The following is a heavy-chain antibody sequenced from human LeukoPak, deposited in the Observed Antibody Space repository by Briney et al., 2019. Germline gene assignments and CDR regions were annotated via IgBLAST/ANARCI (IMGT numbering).Heavy chain of an antibody. J-gene: IGHJ4*02. Sequence: SVKVSCKASGDTFSSYNISWVRQAPGQGLEWMGRIIPNLGIANYAQKFQGRVTITADKSTSTAYMELSSLRSEDTAVYYCARDPRPPGGNLAYWGQGTLVTVSS. D-gene: IGHD2-15*01. CDR3: ARDPRPPGGNLAY. CDR1: GDTFSSYN. V-gene: IGHV1-69*04. CDR2: IIPNLGIA.